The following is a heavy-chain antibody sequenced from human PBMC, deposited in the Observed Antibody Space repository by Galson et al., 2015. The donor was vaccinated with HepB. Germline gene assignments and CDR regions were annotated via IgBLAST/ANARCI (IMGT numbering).Heavy chain of an antibody. D-gene: IGHD6-13*01. CDR2: ISGSGCNT. V-gene: IGHV3-23*01. CDR1: GFTFSISA. J-gene: IGHJ4*02. Sequence: SLRLSCAASGFTFSISAMSWVRQAPGKGLEWVSAISGSGCNTYYADSVKGRFTISRDNSKNTLYLQMNSLRAEDTAVYYCAKKGAAAGRRYYFDYWGQGTLVTVSS. CDR3: AKKGAAAGRRYYFDY.